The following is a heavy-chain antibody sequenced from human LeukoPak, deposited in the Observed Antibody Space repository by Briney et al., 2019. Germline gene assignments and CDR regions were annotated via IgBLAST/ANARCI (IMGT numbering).Heavy chain of an antibody. V-gene: IGHV4-39*02. J-gene: IGHJ4*02. CDR1: GGAITSSTYS. CDR2: FYYTTAT. D-gene: IGHD2-15*01. Sequence: SGTLSLTCGVSGGAITSSTYSWGWIRQPPGKGLEWIGSFYYTTATYYGPSLKSRVTISVDSSKNHFSLNLTSLTAADTAVYYCARLLPYCSEGICYFWEYFDSWGQGTLVTVSS. CDR3: ARLLPYCSEGICYFWEYFDS.